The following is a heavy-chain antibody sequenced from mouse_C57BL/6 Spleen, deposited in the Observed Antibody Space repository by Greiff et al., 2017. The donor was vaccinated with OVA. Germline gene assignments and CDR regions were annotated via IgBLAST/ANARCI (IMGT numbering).Heavy chain of an antibody. V-gene: IGHV5-9*01. Sequence: EVKVVESGGGLVKPGGSLKLSCAASGFTFSSYTMSWVRQTPEKRLEWVATISGGGGNTYYPDSVKGRFTISRDNAKNTLYLQMSSLRSEDTALYYCARPLDSSGPFFAYWGQGTLVTVSA. CDR2: ISGGGGNT. CDR3: ARPLDSSGPFFAY. J-gene: IGHJ3*01. CDR1: GFTFSSYT. D-gene: IGHD3-2*02.